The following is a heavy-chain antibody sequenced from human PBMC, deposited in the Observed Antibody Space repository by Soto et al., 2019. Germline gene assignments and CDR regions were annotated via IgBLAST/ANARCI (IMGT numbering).Heavy chain of an antibody. J-gene: IGHJ5*02. CDR1: GGSTRTYH. CDR2: ISTTGGT. Sequence: PSETLSLTCSVSGGSTRTYHWSWIRQPARKGLEWIGRISTTGGTNYSPSLQSRVTMSLDTSKNQFSLELTSVTAADTAVYYCAKGAGPPWFDPWGQGTLVTVSS. V-gene: IGHV4-4*07. CDR3: AKGAGPPWFDP.